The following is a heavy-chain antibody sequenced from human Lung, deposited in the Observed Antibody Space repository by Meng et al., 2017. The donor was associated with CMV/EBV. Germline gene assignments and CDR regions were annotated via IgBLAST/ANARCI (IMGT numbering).Heavy chain of an antibody. CDR3: AREGGSHIPFDF. D-gene: IGHD1-26*01. CDR1: GDSVSSKSVA. CDR2: TYFSSKWYH. V-gene: IGHV6-1*02. Sequence: QVHLQQSGPGRVKPSQPLPLTSAISGDSVSSKSVAWNWIRQSPSRDLEWLGRTYFSSKWYHDYAISVKSRITIKPDTSKNQFSLQLNSVTPEDTAVYYCAREGGSHIPFDFWGQGTLVTVSS. J-gene: IGHJ4*02.